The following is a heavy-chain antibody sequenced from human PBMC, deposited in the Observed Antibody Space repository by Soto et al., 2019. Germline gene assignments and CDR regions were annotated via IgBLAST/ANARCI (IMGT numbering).Heavy chain of an antibody. CDR1: GGTFSSYA. Sequence: QVQLVQSGAEVKKPGSSVKVSCKASGGTFSSYAISWVRQAPGQGLEWMGGSIPIFGTANYAQKFQGRVTITADESTSTAYMELSSLRSEDTAVYYCAREDITMVRGVIINRLYYFDYWGQGTLVTVSS. D-gene: IGHD3-10*01. V-gene: IGHV1-69*01. J-gene: IGHJ4*02. CDR3: AREDITMVRGVIINRLYYFDY. CDR2: SIPIFGTA.